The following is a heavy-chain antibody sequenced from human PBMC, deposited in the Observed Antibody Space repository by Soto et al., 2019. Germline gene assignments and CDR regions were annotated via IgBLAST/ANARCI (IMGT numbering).Heavy chain of an antibody. CDR1: GGTFSIYA. CDR2: IIPIFGTA. CDR3: ARGVRYCSGGSCYSDYYYGMDV. V-gene: IGHV1-69*13. Sequence: ASVNVSCKASGGTFSIYAISWVRQAPGQGLEWMGGIIPIFGTANYAQKFQGRVTITADESTSTAYMELSSLRSEDTAVYYCARGVRYCSGGSCYSDYYYGMDVWGQGTTVTVSS. D-gene: IGHD2-15*01. J-gene: IGHJ6*02.